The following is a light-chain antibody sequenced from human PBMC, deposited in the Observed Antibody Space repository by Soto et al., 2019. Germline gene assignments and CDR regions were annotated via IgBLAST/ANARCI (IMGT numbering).Light chain of an antibody. Sequence: QSALTQPASVSGSLGQSITISCSGTSSDVGAHDFVSWYQHYPDKAPKVIIFEVTKRPSGVSDRFSGSKTGNTASLTISGRQAEDEADYYCNSYTLSKTVLFGGGTKLTVL. CDR1: SSDVGAHDF. CDR2: EVT. J-gene: IGLJ2*01. V-gene: IGLV2-14*01. CDR3: NSYTLSKTVL.